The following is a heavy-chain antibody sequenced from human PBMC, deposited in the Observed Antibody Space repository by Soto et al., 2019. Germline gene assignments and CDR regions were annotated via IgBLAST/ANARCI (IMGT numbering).Heavy chain of an antibody. J-gene: IGHJ4*02. CDR1: GYTFSDYY. CDR3: ASHYDMWSGYLSPVDY. V-gene: IGHV3-11*01. Sequence: QVQLVESGGDLVNPGGSLRLSCAASGYTFSDYYMSWIRQAPGKGLAWIAYLDTSGTKIYYADSVKGRFTITRDNAKNSLYLEMNRLRDENPAVYYCASHYDMWSGYLSPVDYWGQGTLVTVSS. D-gene: IGHD3-3*01. CDR2: LDTSGTKI.